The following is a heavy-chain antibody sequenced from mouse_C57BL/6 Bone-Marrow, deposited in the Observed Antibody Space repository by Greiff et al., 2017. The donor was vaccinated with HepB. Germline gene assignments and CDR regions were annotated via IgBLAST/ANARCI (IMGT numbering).Heavy chain of an antibody. CDR2: IDPENGDT. CDR1: GFNFKDDN. D-gene: IGHD1-1*01. J-gene: IGHJ4*01. V-gene: IGHV14-4*01. CDR3: ARDYGSSYDAMDF. Sequence: VQLQQSGAELVRPGASVKLSCTASGFNFKDDNMHWVKQRPEQGLEWIGWIDPENGDTEYASKFQGKATITADTSSNTAYLQLSSLTSEDTAVYYCARDYGSSYDAMDFWDRGTAVTVSA.